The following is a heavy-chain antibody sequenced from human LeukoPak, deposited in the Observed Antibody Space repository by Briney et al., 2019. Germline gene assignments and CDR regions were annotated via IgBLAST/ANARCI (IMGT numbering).Heavy chain of an antibody. D-gene: IGHD4-17*01. CDR1: GGTFSSYA. CDR2: INTNTGNP. Sequence: EASVKVSCKASGGTFSSYAISWVRQAPGQGLEWLGWINTNTGNPTYGQGFTGRFVFSLDTSVSTAYLQISGLKAEDTAVYYCALDYGDYEDAFDIWGQGTMVTVSS. J-gene: IGHJ3*02. V-gene: IGHV7-4-1*02. CDR3: ALDYGDYEDAFDI.